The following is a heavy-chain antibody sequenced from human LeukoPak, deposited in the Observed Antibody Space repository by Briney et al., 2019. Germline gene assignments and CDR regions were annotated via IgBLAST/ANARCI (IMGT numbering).Heavy chain of an antibody. CDR3: AREAYNWNLFDY. J-gene: IGHJ4*02. D-gene: IGHD1-20*01. V-gene: IGHV3-21*01. CDR2: ISSSGSYI. CDR1: GFTFSSYS. Sequence: GGSLRLSCAASGFTFSSYSINWVHQAPGKGLEWVSSISSSGSYIYYADSVKGRFTISRDNAKNSLYLQMNSLRAEDTAVYYCAREAYNWNLFDYWGQGTLVTVSS.